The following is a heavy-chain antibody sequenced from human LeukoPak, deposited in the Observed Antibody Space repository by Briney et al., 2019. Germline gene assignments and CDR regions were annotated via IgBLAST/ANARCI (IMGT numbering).Heavy chain of an antibody. CDR1: GYTLRQLS. V-gene: IGHV1-24*01. CDR2: FDPEDGET. J-gene: IGHJ2*01. D-gene: IGHD3-10*01. CDR3: AASSSQILDKIYYFDL. Sequence: ASVKVSCKPSGYTLRQLSIHWVRQAPGKGLEWMGGFDPEDGETILSQKFQGRVTMNEATSTDTASMDLRSLRLDDTAVYYCAASSSQILDKIYYFDLWGRGTLV.